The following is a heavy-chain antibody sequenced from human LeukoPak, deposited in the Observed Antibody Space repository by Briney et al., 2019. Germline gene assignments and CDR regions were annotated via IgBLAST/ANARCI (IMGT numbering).Heavy chain of an antibody. CDR1: GFTFSRHD. V-gene: IGHV3-23*01. Sequence: PGGSLRLSCGASGFTFSRHDMNWVRQAPGKGLEWVAVISDSGGGSNYADSVKGRFTISRDNSKNTLYVQMDSLRAEDTAVYYCAKGVVGGRRDYYSYFDYWGQGTLVTVSS. J-gene: IGHJ4*02. CDR3: AKGVVGGRRDYYSYFDY. D-gene: IGHD3-22*01. CDR2: ISDSGGGS.